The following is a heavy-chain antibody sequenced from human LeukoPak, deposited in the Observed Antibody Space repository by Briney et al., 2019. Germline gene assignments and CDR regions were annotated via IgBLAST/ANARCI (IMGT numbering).Heavy chain of an antibody. J-gene: IGHJ6*02. D-gene: IGHD2-15*01. CDR2: IYYSGST. CDR3: ARDRVVVVVVATRSGGKEYYYYGMDV. Sequence: PSETLSLTCTVSGGSISSGDYYWSWIRQPPGKGLEWIGYIYYSGSTYYNPSLKSRVTISVDTSKNQFSLKLSSVTAADTAVYYCARDRVVVVVVATRSGGKEYYYYGMDVWGQGTTVTVSS. CDR1: GGSISSGDYY. V-gene: IGHV4-30-4*01.